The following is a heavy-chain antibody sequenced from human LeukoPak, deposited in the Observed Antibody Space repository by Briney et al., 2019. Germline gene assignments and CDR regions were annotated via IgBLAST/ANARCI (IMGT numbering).Heavy chain of an antibody. CDR3: AKLRGDRLHTDY. CDR1: GFTFSSCA. CDR2: ISGSGGST. V-gene: IGHV3-23*01. D-gene: IGHD3-16*01. Sequence: GGSLRLSCAASGFTFSSCAMSWVRQAPGKGLEWVSAISGSGGSTYYADSVKGRFTISRDNSKNTLYLQMNSLRAEDTAVYYCAKLRGDRLHTDYWGQGTLVTVSS. J-gene: IGHJ4*02.